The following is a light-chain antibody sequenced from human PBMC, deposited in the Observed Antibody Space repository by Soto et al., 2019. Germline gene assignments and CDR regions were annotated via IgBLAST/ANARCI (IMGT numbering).Light chain of an antibody. V-gene: IGKV3-20*01. J-gene: IGKJ4*01. Sequence: PGERATLSCRASQTVGMNYLAWYQQKPGQTPRLLIHGASNRATGIPDRISGSGSGTDFTLIISRLEPEDFAVYYCQQYASSPLTFGGGTKVEIK. CDR2: GAS. CDR3: QQYASSPLT. CDR1: QTVGMNY.